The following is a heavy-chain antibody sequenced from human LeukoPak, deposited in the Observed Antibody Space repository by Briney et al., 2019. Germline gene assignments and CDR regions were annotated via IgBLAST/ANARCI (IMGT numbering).Heavy chain of an antibody. J-gene: IGHJ4*02. D-gene: IGHD1-26*01. CDR3: ARDVRSGSYLGV. CDR1: GGSISSSSYY. Sequence: PSETLSLTCTVSGGSISSSSYYWGWIRQTPGKGLEWIGSISYRGTTYYNSSLKSRVTISLDTSKNQFSLTVTSVTAADTAVYYCARDVRSGSYLGVWGQGTLVTVSS. CDR2: ISYRGTT. V-gene: IGHV4-39*07.